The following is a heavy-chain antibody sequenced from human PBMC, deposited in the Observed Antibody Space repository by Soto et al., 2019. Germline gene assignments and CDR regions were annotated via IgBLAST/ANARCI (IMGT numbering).Heavy chain of an antibody. Sequence: SVKVSCKASGGTFSSYIISWVRQAPGQGLEWMGRIIPILGIANYAQKFQGRVTITADKSTSTAYMELSSLRSEDTAVYYCARGDAVAGPKPWGQETLFTVSS. CDR2: IIPILGIA. CDR1: GGTFSSYI. CDR3: ARGDAVAGPKP. D-gene: IGHD6-19*01. J-gene: IGHJ5*02. V-gene: IGHV1-69*02.